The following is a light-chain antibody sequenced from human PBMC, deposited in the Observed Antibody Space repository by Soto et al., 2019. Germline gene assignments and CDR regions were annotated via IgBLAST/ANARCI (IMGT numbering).Light chain of an antibody. J-gene: IGKJ1*01. V-gene: IGKV3-11*01. Sequence: EIVLTQSPATLSLSPGERATLSCRASQSVSSYLAWYQQKPGQAPRLLIYDASNRATGIPARFSGSGFGTDFTLTISSLEPEDFAVYYCQQRSNSTWTFGQGTKVEIK. CDR2: DAS. CDR3: QQRSNSTWT. CDR1: QSVSSY.